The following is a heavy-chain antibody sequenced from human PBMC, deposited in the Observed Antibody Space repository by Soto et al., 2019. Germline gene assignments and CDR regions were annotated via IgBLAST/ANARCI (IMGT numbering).Heavy chain of an antibody. D-gene: IGHD4-17*01. CDR2: ISYDGSNK. V-gene: IGHV3-30*03. CDR3: ARGHTVTTLDY. J-gene: IGHJ4*02. Sequence: GGSLRLSCAASGFTFSSYGMHWVRQAPGKGLEWVAVISYDGSNKYYADSVKGRFTISRDNSKNTLYLQMNSLRAEDTAVYYCARGHTVTTLDYWGQGTLVTVSS. CDR1: GFTFSSYG.